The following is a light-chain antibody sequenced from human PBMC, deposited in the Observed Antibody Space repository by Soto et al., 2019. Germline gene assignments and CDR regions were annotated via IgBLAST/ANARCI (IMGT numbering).Light chain of an antibody. CDR1: QGIRND. V-gene: IGKV1-6*01. CDR2: AAS. J-gene: IGKJ5*01. Sequence: AIQMTQSPSSLSASVGDRVTITCRASQGIRNDLGWYQQKPGKAPKLLIYAASSLQSGVPSRFRGSGSCTDFPLTISILQPEDFATYYCLQDYHYPIPFGQGTRLEIK. CDR3: LQDYHYPIP.